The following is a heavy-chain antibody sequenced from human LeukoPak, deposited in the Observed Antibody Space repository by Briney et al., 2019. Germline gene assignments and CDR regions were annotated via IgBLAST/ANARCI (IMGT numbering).Heavy chain of an antibody. CDR1: GDSYSSPY. CDR2: IYYSGST. V-gene: IGHV4-59*11. CDR3: ARSPQGRPGYYFDY. Sequence: SETLSLTCTVSGDSYSSPYWSWIRQPPGKGLEWIGFIYYSGSTNYNPSLKSRVTISVDTSKNQFSLKLSSVTAADTAVYYCARSPQGRPGYYFDYWGQGTLVTVSS. J-gene: IGHJ4*02.